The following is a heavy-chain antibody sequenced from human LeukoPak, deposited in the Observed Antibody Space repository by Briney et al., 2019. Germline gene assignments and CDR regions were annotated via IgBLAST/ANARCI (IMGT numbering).Heavy chain of an antibody. CDR3: ARPGYSNLFDY. D-gene: IGHD4-11*01. V-gene: IGHV3-74*03. J-gene: IGHJ4*02. CDR2: INSDGTGT. Sequence: AGDSLRLSCEVSGFTFRTYWMHWVRQAPGKGLVWVSYINSDGTGTMYADSVKGRFTVSRDNAKNTLYLQMNSLRAEDTAVYYCARPGYSNLFDYWGQGTLVTVSS. CDR1: GFTFRTYW.